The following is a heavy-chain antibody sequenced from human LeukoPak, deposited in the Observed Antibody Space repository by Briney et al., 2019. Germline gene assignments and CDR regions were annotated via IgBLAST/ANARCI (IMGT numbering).Heavy chain of an antibody. V-gene: IGHV4-39*07. CDR2: IYYSGST. Sequence: SSETLSLTYTVSGGSISSSSYYWGWIRQPPGKGLEWIGSIYYSGSTYYNPSLKSRVTISVDTSKNQFSLKLSSVAAVDTAVYYCAVDSSGYGLDYWGQGTLVTVSS. CDR1: GGSISSSSYY. J-gene: IGHJ4*02. CDR3: AVDSSGYGLDY. D-gene: IGHD3-22*01.